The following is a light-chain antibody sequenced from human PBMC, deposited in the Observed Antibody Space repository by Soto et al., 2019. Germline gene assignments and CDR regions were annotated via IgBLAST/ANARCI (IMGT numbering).Light chain of an antibody. CDR3: QQYGGSPRT. Sequence: EIVLTQSPGTLSLSPGKRATLSCRASQNVRSNFLAWYQQKHGQAPRLVIFGASSRATGIPDRFSGSGSGTDFTLTISRLEPEDFAVYYCQQYGGSPRTFGQGTKLEIK. J-gene: IGKJ2*01. CDR2: GAS. CDR1: QNVRSNF. V-gene: IGKV3-20*01.